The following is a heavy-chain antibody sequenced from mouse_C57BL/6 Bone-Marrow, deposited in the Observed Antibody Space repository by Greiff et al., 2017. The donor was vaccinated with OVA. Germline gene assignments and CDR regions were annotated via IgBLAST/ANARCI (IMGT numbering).Heavy chain of an antibody. V-gene: IGHV5-17*01. Sequence: EVMLVESGGGLVKPGGSLKLSCAASGFTFSDYGMHWVRQAPEKGLEWVAYISSGSSTIYYADTVKGRFTISRDNAKNTLFLQMTSLRSEDTAMYYCARLYYDYDAVYYFDYWGQGTTLTVSS. CDR2: ISSGSSTI. D-gene: IGHD2-4*01. J-gene: IGHJ2*01. CDR1: GFTFSDYG. CDR3: ARLYYDYDAVYYFDY.